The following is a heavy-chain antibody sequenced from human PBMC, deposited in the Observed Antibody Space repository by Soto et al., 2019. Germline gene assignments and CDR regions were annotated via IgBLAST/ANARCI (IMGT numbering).Heavy chain of an antibody. V-gene: IGHV1-18*01. CDR2: ISGYDGNT. Sequence: QVQLVQSGAEVKKPGASVKVSCKASGYTLTDYGISWVRQAPGQGLEWMGWISGYDGNTKYAQNLQGRVTMSTDTPTSTAYMEVSXPRSDDTAVYYCARHAIYAHRGYRWFDPTGPGTPV. D-gene: IGHD3-22*01. CDR1: GYTLTDYG. J-gene: IGHJ5*02. CDR3: ARHAIYAHRGYRWFDP.